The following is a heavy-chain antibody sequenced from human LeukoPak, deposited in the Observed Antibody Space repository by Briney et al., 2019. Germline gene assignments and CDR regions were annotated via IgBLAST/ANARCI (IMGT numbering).Heavy chain of an antibody. CDR1: GFTFSSYA. V-gene: IGHV3-30-3*01. D-gene: IGHD3-10*01. Sequence: GRSLRLSFAASGFTFSSYAMHWVHQAPGKGLEWVAVISYDGSNKYYADSVKGRFTISRDNSKNTLYLQMNSLRAEDTAVYYCARSQLWFGELKPYYFDYWGQGTLVTVSS. CDR3: ARSQLWFGELKPYYFDY. J-gene: IGHJ4*02. CDR2: ISYDGSNK.